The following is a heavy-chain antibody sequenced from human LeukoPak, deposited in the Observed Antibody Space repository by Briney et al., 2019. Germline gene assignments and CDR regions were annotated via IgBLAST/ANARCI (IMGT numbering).Heavy chain of an antibody. Sequence: GGSLRLSCAASGFTFSSYAMSWVRQAPGKGLEWVSAISGSGGSTYYADSVKGRFTISRDNSKNTLYLQMNSLRAEDTAVYYCAKGLYGSGSYLNWFDPWGQGTLVTVSS. CDR2: ISGSGGST. CDR1: GFTFSSYA. CDR3: AKGLYGSGSYLNWFDP. J-gene: IGHJ5*02. V-gene: IGHV3-23*01. D-gene: IGHD3-10*01.